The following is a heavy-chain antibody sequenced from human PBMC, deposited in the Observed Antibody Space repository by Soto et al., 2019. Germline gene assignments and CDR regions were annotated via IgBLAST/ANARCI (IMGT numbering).Heavy chain of an antibody. Sequence: QLQLQESGPGLVKPSETLSLTCTVSGGSISSSSYYWGWIRQPPGKGLEWIGSIYYSGSTYYNPSLKSRVTISVDTSKNQFSLKLSSVTAADTAVYYCARLTGLLLGWYFDYWGQGTLVTVSS. CDR1: GGSISSSSYY. D-gene: IGHD2-15*01. V-gene: IGHV4-39*01. CDR3: ARLTGLLLGWYFDY. CDR2: IYYSGST. J-gene: IGHJ4*02.